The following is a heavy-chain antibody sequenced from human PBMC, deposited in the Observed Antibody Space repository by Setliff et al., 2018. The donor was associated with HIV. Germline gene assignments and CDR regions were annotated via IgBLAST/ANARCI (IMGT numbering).Heavy chain of an antibody. D-gene: IGHD2-21*02. J-gene: IGHJ4*02. CDR1: GDSINNYY. Sequence: SETLSLTCSVSGDSINNYYWSWVRRPPGKGLEWIAYIHTSGSTNYNPSLRSRVTISVDTSKNQFSLNLTSVTAADTAVYYCAGTTPGYEVSCSGDCPNFDYWGQGTLVTVSS. CDR3: AGTTPGYEVSCSGDCPNFDY. V-gene: IGHV4-4*09. CDR2: IHTSGST.